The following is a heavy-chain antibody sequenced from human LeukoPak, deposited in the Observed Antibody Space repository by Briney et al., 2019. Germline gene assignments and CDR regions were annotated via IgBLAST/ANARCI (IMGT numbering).Heavy chain of an antibody. J-gene: IGHJ4*02. CDR2: ISSSSSYI. V-gene: IGHV3-21*01. Sequence: PGGSLRLSCAASGFTFSSYSMNWVRQAPGKGLEWVSSISSSSSYIYYADSVKGRFTISTDNAKNSLHLQMNSLRAEDTAVYYCARSDKSNSGSYSDYWGQGTLVTVSS. CDR3: ARSDKSNSGSYSDY. CDR1: GFTFSSYS. D-gene: IGHD1-26*01.